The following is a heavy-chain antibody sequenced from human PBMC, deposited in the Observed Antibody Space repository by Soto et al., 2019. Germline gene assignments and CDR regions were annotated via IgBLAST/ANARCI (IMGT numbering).Heavy chain of an antibody. V-gene: IGHV1-46*03. Sequence: QVQLVQSGAEAKKPGASVKVSCKASGYTFTRYYMHWVRQAPGQGLEWMGIINPSGGSKTYAQKFQGSVTXXRXTXXSTAYMELSSLRSEDTAVYYCARTLTPGPGEYFQHWGQGTLVTVSS. CDR3: ARTLTPGPGEYFQH. CDR2: INPSGGSK. J-gene: IGHJ1*01. CDR1: GYTFTRYY. D-gene: IGHD3-16*01.